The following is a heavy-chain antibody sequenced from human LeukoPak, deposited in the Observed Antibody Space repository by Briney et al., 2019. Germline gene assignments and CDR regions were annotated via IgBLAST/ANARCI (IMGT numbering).Heavy chain of an antibody. V-gene: IGHV1-18*01. D-gene: IGHD6-13*01. CDR2: ISAYNGNT. J-gene: IGHJ5*02. Sequence: ASVKVSCKASGYTFTSYGISWVRQAPGQGLEWMVWISAYNGNTNYAQKLQGRVTMTTDTSTSTAYMELRSLISDTTAAYYCARDWIAAAGTLNWFDPWGQGTLVTVSS. CDR1: GYTFTSYG. CDR3: ARDWIAAAGTLNWFDP.